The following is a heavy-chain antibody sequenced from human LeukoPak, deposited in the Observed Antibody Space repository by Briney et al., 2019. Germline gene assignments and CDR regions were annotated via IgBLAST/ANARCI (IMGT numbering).Heavy chain of an antibody. CDR1: GYSFTSYW. D-gene: IGHD6-13*01. J-gene: IGHJ4*02. CDR3: ARSIAAAVTVDY. Sequence: GESLKISCKGSGYSFTSYWIGWVRQIPGKVLEWMGIIYPGDSDTRYSPSFRGQVTISADKSISTAYLQWSSLKAPDTAMYYCARSIAAAVTVDYWGQGTLVTVSS. CDR2: IYPGDSDT. V-gene: IGHV5-51*01.